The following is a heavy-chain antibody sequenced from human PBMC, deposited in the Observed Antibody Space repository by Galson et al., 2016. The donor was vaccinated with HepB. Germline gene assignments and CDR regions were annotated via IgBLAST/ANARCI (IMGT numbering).Heavy chain of an antibody. V-gene: IGHV4-34*01. CDR3: ARRRARGYDSSSGSRTAYYGMDV. D-gene: IGHD3-3*01. CDR2: INYSGTT. J-gene: IGHJ6*02. CDR1: DGSFIGYF. Sequence: SETLSLTCAVYDGSFIGYFWTWIRQPPGKGLEWIGEINYSGTTNYNPSLKSRVTISGDRSKNQFYLKVRSVTAADTAVYYCARRRARGYDSSSGSRTAYYGMDVWGQGTTVTVSS.